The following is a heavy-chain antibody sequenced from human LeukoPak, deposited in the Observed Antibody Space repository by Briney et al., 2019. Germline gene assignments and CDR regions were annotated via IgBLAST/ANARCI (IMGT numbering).Heavy chain of an antibody. V-gene: IGHV1-69*04. CDR1: GGTFSSYA. CDR2: IIPILGIA. Sequence: ASVKVSCKASGGTFSSYAISWVRQAPGQGLEWMGRIIPILGIANYAQKFQGRVTITADKSTSTAYMELSSLRSKDTAVYYCAKGYCGSTSCYSGLDWGQGTLVTVSS. D-gene: IGHD2-2*01. CDR3: AKGYCGSTSCYSGLD. J-gene: IGHJ4*02.